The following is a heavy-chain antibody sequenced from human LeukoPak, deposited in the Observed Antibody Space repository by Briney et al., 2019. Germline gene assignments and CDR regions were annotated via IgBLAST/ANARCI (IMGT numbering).Heavy chain of an antibody. V-gene: IGHV4-59*02. D-gene: IGHD3-16*01. CDR3: ARGKGGWFDP. CDR2: IFYSGST. Sequence: SETLSLTCTVSGDSVSNYYWTWIRQPPGKGLEWIGYIFYSGSTNFNPSLKSRVTMSVDTSKNQFSLKLSSVTAADTAVYYCARGKGGWFDPWGQGTLVTVSS. CDR1: GDSVSNYY. J-gene: IGHJ5*02.